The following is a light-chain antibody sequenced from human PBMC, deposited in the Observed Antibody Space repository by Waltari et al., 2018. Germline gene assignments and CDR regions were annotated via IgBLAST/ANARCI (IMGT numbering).Light chain of an antibody. CDR3: QQYNNWPLT. J-gene: IGKJ4*01. CDR2: RAS. V-gene: IGKV3-15*01. Sequence: EIVMTQSPATLSVSPGERATLSCRASQSVSSNFAWYQQKPGQAPRLLIYRASTRATDIPARFSGSGSGTEFTLTISSLQSEDFAVYYCQQYNNWPLTFGGGTKVEIK. CDR1: QSVSSN.